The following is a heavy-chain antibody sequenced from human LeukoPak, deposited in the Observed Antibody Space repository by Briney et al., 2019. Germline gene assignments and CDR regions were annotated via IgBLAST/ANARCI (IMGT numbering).Heavy chain of an antibody. V-gene: IGHV4-34*01. CDR2: INHSGST. CDR1: GGSFSGYY. D-gene: IGHD5-18*01. CDR3: ARGVIQLWSYGMDV. J-gene: IGHJ6*02. Sequence: PSETLSLTCAVYGGSFSGYYWSWIRQPPGKGLEWIGEINHSGSTNHNPSLKSRVTISVDTSKNQFSLKLSSVTAADTAVYYCARGVIQLWSYGMDVWGQGTTVTVSS.